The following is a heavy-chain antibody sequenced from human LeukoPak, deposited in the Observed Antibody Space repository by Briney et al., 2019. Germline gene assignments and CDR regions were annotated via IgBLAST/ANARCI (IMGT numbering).Heavy chain of an antibody. CDR1: GGSLSNHC. D-gene: IGHD3-16*01. CDR2: IYDSGST. V-gene: IGHV4-59*11. J-gene: IGHJ4*02. Sequence: SETLSLTCTVSGGSLSNHCWSWIRQPPGKGLEWIGHIYDSGSTTYNPSLKSRVTMSVDTSKNQFSLNLSSVTAADTAVYYCARGRIGGPKAPFDYWGQGTLVTVSS. CDR3: ARGRIGGPKAPFDY.